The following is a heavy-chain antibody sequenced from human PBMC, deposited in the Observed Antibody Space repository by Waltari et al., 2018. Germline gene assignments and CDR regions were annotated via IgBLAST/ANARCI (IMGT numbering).Heavy chain of an antibody. Sequence: QVQLQESGPGLVKPSETLSLPCAVSGYSISSGYYWGWIRQPPGKGLEWIGSIYHSGSTYYNPSLKSLVTISVEPAKNQFSLKLSSVTAADTAVYYCARQYSGYDFGYWGQGTLVTVSS. J-gene: IGHJ4*02. CDR2: IYHSGST. CDR3: ARQYSGYDFGY. V-gene: IGHV4-38-2*01. D-gene: IGHD5-12*01. CDR1: GYSISSGYY.